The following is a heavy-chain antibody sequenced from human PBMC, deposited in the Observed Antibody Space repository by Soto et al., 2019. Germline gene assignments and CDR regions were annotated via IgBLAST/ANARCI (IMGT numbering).Heavy chain of an antibody. V-gene: IGHV3-11*01. CDR2: ISASGSTV. D-gene: IGHD4-17*01. CDR3: ARAERGAYRTTDY. CDR1: GFTFSDYY. J-gene: IGHJ4*02. Sequence: QVQLVESGGGLVQPGGSLRLSCAASGFTFSDYYMTWIRQAPGKGLEWVSYISASGSTVYYADSVKGRFSISRDNTKNSLYLQMSSLRAEDTALYYCARAERGAYRTTDYWGQGTLVTVSS.